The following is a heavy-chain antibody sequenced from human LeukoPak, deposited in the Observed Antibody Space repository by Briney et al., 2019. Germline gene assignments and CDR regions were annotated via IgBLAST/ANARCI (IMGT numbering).Heavy chain of an antibody. J-gene: IGHJ5*02. CDR2: IYSGGST. CDR1: GFTVSSNY. CDR3: AREPGSGSYYNWFDP. Sequence: GGSLRLSCAAAGFTVSSNYMSWVRQAPGKGLEWVSVIYSGGSTYYADSVKGRFTISRDNSKNTLYLQMNSLRAEDTAVYYCAREPGSGSYYNWFDPWGQGTLVTVSS. D-gene: IGHD1-26*01. V-gene: IGHV3-66*01.